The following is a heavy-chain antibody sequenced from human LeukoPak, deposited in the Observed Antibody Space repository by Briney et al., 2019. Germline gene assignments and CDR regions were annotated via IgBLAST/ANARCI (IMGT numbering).Heavy chain of an antibody. D-gene: IGHD3-22*01. Sequence: GGSLRLSCAASGFTFSSYWMHWVRQAPGKGLVWVSRINSDGSSTSYADSVKGRFTISRDNAKNTLYLQMNSLRAEDTAVYYCAREVPPDYYDSSGDAFDIWGQGTMVTVSS. CDR1: GFTFSSYW. J-gene: IGHJ3*02. CDR2: INSDGSST. V-gene: IGHV3-74*01. CDR3: AREVPPDYYDSSGDAFDI.